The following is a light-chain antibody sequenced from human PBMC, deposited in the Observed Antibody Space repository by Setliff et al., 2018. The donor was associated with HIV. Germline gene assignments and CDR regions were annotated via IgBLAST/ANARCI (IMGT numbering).Light chain of an antibody. CDR3: QVWDSSSDHYV. V-gene: IGLV3-21*03. J-gene: IGLJ1*01. CDR2: DAS. Sequence: SYELTQPPSESVAPGKTARITCVGNIIGSKSVHWYQQKPGQAPVMVVYDASDRPSGIPERFFGSKSANTATLTISRVEAGDEADYYCQVWDSSSDHYVFGTGTKVTVL. CDR1: IIGSKS.